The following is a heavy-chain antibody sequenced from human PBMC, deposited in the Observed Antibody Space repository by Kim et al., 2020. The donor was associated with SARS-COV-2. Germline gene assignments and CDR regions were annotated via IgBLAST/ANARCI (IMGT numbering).Heavy chain of an antibody. Sequence: ASVKVSCKASGYTFSNYGISWVRQAPGQGLEWVGWISGTNANRAFAPKFLGRVTMTTDTATTTAYMELTSLRSDDTAIYFCARDEAGLLGHGMDVWGQGT. CDR2: ISGTNANR. D-gene: IGHD1-26*01. J-gene: IGHJ6*02. CDR3: ARDEAGLLGHGMDV. CDR1: GYTFSNYG. V-gene: IGHV1-18*04.